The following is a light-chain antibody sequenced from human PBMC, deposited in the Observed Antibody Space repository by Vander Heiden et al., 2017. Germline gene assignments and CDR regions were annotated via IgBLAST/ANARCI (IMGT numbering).Light chain of an antibody. CDR1: QGIYNY. V-gene: IGKV1-27*01. CDR2: AAS. J-gene: IGKJ4*01. Sequence: DIQMTQSPSSLSASVGDRVTITCRASQGIYNYLAWYQRKPGKVPKLLIYAASTLQSGVPTRFGGSGSGTDFTLTISSLQPEDVATYYCQKDASAPLTFGGGTTVEIK. CDR3: QKDASAPLT.